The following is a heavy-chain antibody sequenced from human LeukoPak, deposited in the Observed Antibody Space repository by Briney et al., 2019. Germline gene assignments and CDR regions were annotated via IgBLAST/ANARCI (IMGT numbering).Heavy chain of an antibody. D-gene: IGHD1-1*01. CDR1: GFTFSSYA. CDR2: ISYDGSNK. V-gene: IGHV3-30*04. Sequence: GGSLRLSCAASGFTFSSYAMHWVRQAPGKELEWVAVISYDGSNKYYADSVKGRFTISRDNSKNTLYLQMNSLRAEDTAVYYCARDLEPYYYYYMDVWGKGTTVTVSS. CDR3: ARDLEPYYYYYMDV. J-gene: IGHJ6*03.